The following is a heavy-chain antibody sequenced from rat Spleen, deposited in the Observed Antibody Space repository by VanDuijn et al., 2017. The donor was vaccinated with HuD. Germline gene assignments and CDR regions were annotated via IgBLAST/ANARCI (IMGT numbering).Heavy chain of an antibody. CDR3: TRDGASSPRWYFDF. Sequence: EVQLVESDGGLVQPGRSLKLSCVASGFTFNNYWMTWIRQAPGKGLEWVASITNTGGSTYYPDSVKGRFTISRDNAKSTLYLQMNSLRSEDTATYYCTRDGASSPRWYFDFWGPGTMVTVSS. CDR1: GFTFNNYW. J-gene: IGHJ1*01. D-gene: IGHD1-2*01. CDR2: ITNTGGST. V-gene: IGHV5-31*01.